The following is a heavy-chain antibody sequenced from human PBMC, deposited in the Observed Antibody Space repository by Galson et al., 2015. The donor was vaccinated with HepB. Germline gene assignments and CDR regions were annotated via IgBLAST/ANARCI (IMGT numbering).Heavy chain of an antibody. CDR3: ARGHCGLDV. Sequence: SLRLSCAASGLSFNALWMSWVRQAPGKGLEWVAHMREDGSGIQYMDSVKGRFTISRDNAKNSLYLQMNSLGAEDTAVYYCARGHCGLDVWGQGTTATVSS. D-gene: IGHD2-21*01. CDR1: GLSFNALW. J-gene: IGHJ6*02. V-gene: IGHV3-7*01. CDR2: MREDGSGI.